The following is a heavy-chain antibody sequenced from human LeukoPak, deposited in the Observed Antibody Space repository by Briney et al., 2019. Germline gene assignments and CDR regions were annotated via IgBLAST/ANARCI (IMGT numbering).Heavy chain of an antibody. Sequence: GGSLRLSCVGSGFTFRSHAMSWVRQAPEKGLEFVSGIYENGGTTYYADSVRGRFTISRDNSKNTLYLQMNSLRAGDTALYYCAKGDNDILTGYYNSFDYWGQGTLVTVSS. CDR1: GFTFRSHA. CDR2: IYENGGTT. J-gene: IGHJ4*02. CDR3: AKGDNDILTGYYNSFDY. V-gene: IGHV3-23*01. D-gene: IGHD3-9*01.